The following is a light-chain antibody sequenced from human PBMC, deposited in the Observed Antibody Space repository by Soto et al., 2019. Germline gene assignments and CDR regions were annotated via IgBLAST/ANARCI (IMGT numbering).Light chain of an antibody. Sequence: DIVMTQSPLSLPVTPGEPASISCRSSQSLLHSNGYNYLDWYLQRPGQSPQLLIYLGSTRASGVPDRFSGRGSGTDFTLKISRVEADDVGVYYCMQALQTPLTFGGGTKVEIK. J-gene: IGKJ4*01. CDR3: MQALQTPLT. V-gene: IGKV2-28*01. CDR2: LGS. CDR1: QSLLHSNGYNY.